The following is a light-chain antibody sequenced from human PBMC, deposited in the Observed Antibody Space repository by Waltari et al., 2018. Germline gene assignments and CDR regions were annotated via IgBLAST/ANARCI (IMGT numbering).Light chain of an antibody. J-gene: IGLJ1*01. CDR3: CSYAGSTTSSVV. V-gene: IGLV2-23*02. CDR2: AVT. CDR1: SSDVGGYSL. Sequence: QSALTQPASVSGSPGQSITISCTGSSSDVGGYSLVSWYQQHPGKAPKLMSYAVTKRPSGVSHRFSGSKSGNMASLTISGLQTEDEADYYCCSYAGSTTSSVVFGTGTKVIVL.